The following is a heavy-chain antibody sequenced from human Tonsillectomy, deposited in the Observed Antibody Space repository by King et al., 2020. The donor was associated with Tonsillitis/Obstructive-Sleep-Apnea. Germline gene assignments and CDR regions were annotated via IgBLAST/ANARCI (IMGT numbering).Heavy chain of an antibody. J-gene: IGHJ4*02. V-gene: IGHV3-23*04. CDR2: FSASGGTT. CDR3: AKGSDDFDY. CDR1: GFTFSSYA. Sequence: VQLVESGGGLVQPGGSLRLSCAASGFTFSSYAMSWVRQAPGKGLEWVSGFSASGGTTYYADSVKGRFTISRDNSKNTLYLQMNRLRAEDTAVYYCAKGSDDFDYWGQGTLVTVSS.